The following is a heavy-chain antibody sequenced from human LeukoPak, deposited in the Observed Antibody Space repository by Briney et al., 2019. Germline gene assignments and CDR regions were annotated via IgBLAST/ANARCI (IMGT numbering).Heavy chain of an antibody. V-gene: IGHV3-66*01. J-gene: IGHJ2*01. CDR2: IYNGGST. CDR1: GFTVSSYY. CDR3: ARSGTDYGDPPARALYWYFYL. Sequence: GGSLRLSCAASGFTVSSYYMSWVRQAPGKGLEWVSVIYNGGSTNYAASVKSRFTISRDNSKNTLYLQMNSLRAEDTAVYYCARSGTDYGDPPARALYWYFYLWGRGTLVTVSS. D-gene: IGHD1-14*01.